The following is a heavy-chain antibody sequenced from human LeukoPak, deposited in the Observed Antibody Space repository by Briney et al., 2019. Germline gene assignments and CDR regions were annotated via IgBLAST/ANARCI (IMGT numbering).Heavy chain of an antibody. Sequence: ASVKVSCRASGYTFTSYDINWVRQATGQGLEWMGWMNPNSGNTGYAQKFQGRVTMTRNTSISTAYMELSSLRSEDTAVYYCARSKMALNWFDPWGQGTLVTVSS. D-gene: IGHD5-24*01. V-gene: IGHV1-8*01. CDR1: GYTFTSYD. CDR3: ARSKMALNWFDP. J-gene: IGHJ5*02. CDR2: MNPNSGNT.